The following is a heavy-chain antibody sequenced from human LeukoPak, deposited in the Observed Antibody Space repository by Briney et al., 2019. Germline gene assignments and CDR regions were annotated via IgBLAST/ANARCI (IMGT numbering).Heavy chain of an antibody. J-gene: IGHJ4*02. CDR2: IYYSGST. CDR1: GGSVSSGSYY. CDR3: ASQSAGYDFWSGYRY. D-gene: IGHD3-3*01. Sequence: SETLSLTCTVSGGSVSSGSYYWSWIRQPPGKGLEWIGYIYYSGSTNYNPSPKSRVTISVDTSKNQFSLKLSSVTAADTAVYYCASQSAGYDFWSGYRYWGQGTLVTVSS. V-gene: IGHV4-61*01.